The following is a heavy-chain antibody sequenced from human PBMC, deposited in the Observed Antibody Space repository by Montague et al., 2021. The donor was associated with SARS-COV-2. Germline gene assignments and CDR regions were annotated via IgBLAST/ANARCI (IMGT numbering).Heavy chain of an antibody. CDR3: ARGCLSYFGAGSHCYGMDV. J-gene: IGHJ6*02. D-gene: IGHD3-10*01. Sequence: SETLSLTCSVSGTSITSYYWNWIRQPPGKGLEWIGNISDSGSTNXXPSLKSRVTMSVDTSKNQMSLKLTSVTAADTAVYYCARGCLSYFGAGSHCYGMDVWGQGTTVTVSS. CDR2: ISDSGST. CDR1: GTSITSYY. V-gene: IGHV4-59*01.